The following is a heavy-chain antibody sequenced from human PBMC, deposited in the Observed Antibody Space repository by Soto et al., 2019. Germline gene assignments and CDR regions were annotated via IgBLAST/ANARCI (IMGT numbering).Heavy chain of an antibody. CDR1: GYTFTSYG. Sequence: EASVKVSCKASGYTFTSYGISWVRQAPGQGLEWMGWISAYNGNTNYAQKLQGRVTMTTDTSTSTAYMELRSLRSDDTAVYYCANTVDTATGPPDNWFDPWGQGTLVTVSS. CDR2: ISAYNGNT. CDR3: ANTVDTATGPPDNWFDP. V-gene: IGHV1-18*04. D-gene: IGHD5-18*01. J-gene: IGHJ5*02.